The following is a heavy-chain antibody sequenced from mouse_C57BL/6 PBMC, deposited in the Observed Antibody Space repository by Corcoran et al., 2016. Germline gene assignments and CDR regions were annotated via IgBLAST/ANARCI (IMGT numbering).Heavy chain of an antibody. V-gene: IGHV3-6*01. Sequence: DVQLQESGPGLVKPSQSLSITCSVTGYSITSGYYWNWIRQFPGNKLEWMGYISYDGSNNYNPSLKNRISITRDTSKNQFFLKLNSVTTEDTATYYCASGYGSSYAMDYWGQGTSVTVSS. J-gene: IGHJ4*01. CDR2: ISYDGSN. CDR3: ASGYGSSYAMDY. D-gene: IGHD1-1*01. CDR1: GYSITSGYY.